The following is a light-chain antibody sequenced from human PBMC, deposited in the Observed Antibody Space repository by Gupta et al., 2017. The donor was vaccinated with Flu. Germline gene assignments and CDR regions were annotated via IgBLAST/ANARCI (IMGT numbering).Light chain of an antibody. Sequence: QSVLTQPPSVSGAPGQRVTISCTGSSSNIGAGYDVHWYQQLPGTAPKLLIYGNSNRPSGVPDRFSGSKSGTSASMAITGLQAEDEADYYCQSYDSSLCLFGTGTKVTVL. CDR2: GNS. CDR3: QSYDSSLCL. V-gene: IGLV1-40*01. CDR1: SSNIGAGYD. J-gene: IGLJ1*01.